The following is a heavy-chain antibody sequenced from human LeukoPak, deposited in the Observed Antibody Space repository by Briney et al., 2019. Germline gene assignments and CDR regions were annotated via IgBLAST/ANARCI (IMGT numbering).Heavy chain of an antibody. J-gene: IGHJ5*02. Sequence: PGGSLRLSCAASGFTFSSYAMSWVRQAPGKGLEWVAGISAGGGSTYYADSVKGRFTISRDNSKNMLYLQLNSLRAEDTAVYYCAKAGFGWIVNWFDPWGQGTLVAVSS. CDR1: GFTFSSYA. CDR2: ISAGGGST. CDR3: AKAGFGWIVNWFDP. D-gene: IGHD5-12*01. V-gene: IGHV3-23*01.